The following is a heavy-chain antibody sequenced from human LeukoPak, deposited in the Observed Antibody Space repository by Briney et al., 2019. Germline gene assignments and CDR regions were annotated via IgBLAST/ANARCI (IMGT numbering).Heavy chain of an antibody. CDR1: GFTFSAFA. CDR2: ITDDGYNT. CDR3: ARDLSGVRGTDY. D-gene: IGHD3-10*01. J-gene: IGHJ4*02. Sequence: GGSLRLSCAASGFTFSAFAMTWVRQAPGKGLEWVSTITDDGYNTYSADSVKGRITFSRDNSKNTLSLQLRSLRAEDTAVYYCARDLSGVRGTDYWGQGTLVTVSS. V-gene: IGHV3-23*01.